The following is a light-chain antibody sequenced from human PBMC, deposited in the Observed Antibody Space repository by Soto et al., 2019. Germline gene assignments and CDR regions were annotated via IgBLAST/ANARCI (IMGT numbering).Light chain of an antibody. V-gene: IGLV1-40*01. Sequence: QSVLTQPPSVSGAPGQRVSISWTGTSSNIGAGYDVHWYQHLPGTAPKLLIFGDINRPSGVPDRFSGSKSGTSASLAITGLQAEDEADYYCQSYDSSLSISVFGGGTKLTVL. CDR2: GDI. CDR1: SSNIGAGYD. CDR3: QSYDSSLSISV. J-gene: IGLJ2*01.